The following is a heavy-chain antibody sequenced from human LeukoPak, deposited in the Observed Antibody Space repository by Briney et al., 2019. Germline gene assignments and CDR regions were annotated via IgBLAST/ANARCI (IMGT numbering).Heavy chain of an antibody. J-gene: IGHJ3*02. D-gene: IGHD3-22*01. Sequence: ASVKVSCKVSGYTLTELSMHWVRQAPGKGLEWMGGFDPEDGETIYAQKFQGRVTMTEDTSTDTAYMELSSLRSEDTAVYYCATAYYYDSSGSEAFDIWGQGTMVTVSS. CDR1: GYTLTELS. V-gene: IGHV1-24*01. CDR2: FDPEDGET. CDR3: ATAYYYDSSGSEAFDI.